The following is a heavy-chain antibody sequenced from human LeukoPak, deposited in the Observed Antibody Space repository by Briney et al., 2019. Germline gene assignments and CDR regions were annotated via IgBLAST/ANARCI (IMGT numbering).Heavy chain of an antibody. V-gene: IGHV1-18*01. D-gene: IGHD5-12*01. CDR1: GYTFTSYG. J-gene: IGHJ4*02. CDR3: ARLSHIVATSPFDY. Sequence: ASVKVSCKASGYTFTSYGMSWVRQAPGQGLEWMGWISGYTGNTKYAQKLPGRVTMTSDTSTSTAYLELSSLRSDDTDVNYCARLSHIVATSPFDYGPQGTLDTVSS. CDR2: ISGYTGNT.